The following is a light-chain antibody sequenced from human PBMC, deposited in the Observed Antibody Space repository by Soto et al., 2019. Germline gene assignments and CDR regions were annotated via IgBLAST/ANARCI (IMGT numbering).Light chain of an antibody. CDR1: QSVSSTH. V-gene: IGKV3-20*01. CDR2: GTS. J-gene: IGKJ1*01. Sequence: LLTQSPCTLPLSPGERATISCGAGQSVSSTHFAWYQQKPGQAPRLLIYGTSSRAAGIPARFSGSGSGTDFTLTINRLEPEDFALYYCQQYGDSGWTFGQGTKVDIK. CDR3: QQYGDSGWT.